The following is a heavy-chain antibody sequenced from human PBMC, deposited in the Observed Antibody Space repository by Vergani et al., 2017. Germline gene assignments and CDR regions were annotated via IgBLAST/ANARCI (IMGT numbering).Heavy chain of an antibody. CDR1: GYSFTSYW. CDR2: IYPGDSDT. J-gene: IGHJ4*02. V-gene: IGHV5-51*01. CDR3: ATLGHYYDSSGVIDY. D-gene: IGHD3-22*01. Sequence: EVQLVQSGAEVKKPGESLKISCKGSGYSFTSYWIGWVRQMPGKGREGMGIIYPGDSDTRYSPSFQGQVNISADKSISTAYLQWSSLKASDTAMYYCATLGHYYDSSGVIDYWGQGTLVTVSS.